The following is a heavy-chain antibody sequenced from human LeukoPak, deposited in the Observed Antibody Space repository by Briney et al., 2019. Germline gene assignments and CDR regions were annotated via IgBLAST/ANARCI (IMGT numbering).Heavy chain of an antibody. CDR1: GFPFSTYY. D-gene: IGHD3-10*01. CDR2: IGNDGSDK. V-gene: IGHV3-7*01. J-gene: IGHJ1*01. CDR3: AFPVREPQL. Sequence: PGGSLRLSCTVSGFPFSTYYMGWPPQTAGKGLEWVAMIGNDGSDKYYVGSLKGRFTISRDNAKNSLFLQMSSLTAEDTALYYCAFPVREPQLWGRGTLVTVSS.